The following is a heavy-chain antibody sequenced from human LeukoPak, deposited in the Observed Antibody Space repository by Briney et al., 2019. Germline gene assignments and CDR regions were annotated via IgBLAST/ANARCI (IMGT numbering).Heavy chain of an antibody. V-gene: IGHV4-30-4*08. CDR3: ARSGVTHPQTPHDY. J-gene: IGHJ4*02. CDR2: IYYSGST. D-gene: IGHD2-21*02. CDR1: GGSISSGGYY. Sequence: SSETLSLTCTVSGGSISSGGYYWSWIRQHPGKGLEWIGYIYYSGSTYYNPSLKSRVTISVDTSKNQFSLKLSSVTAADTAVYYCARSGVTHPQTPHDYWGQGTLVTVSS.